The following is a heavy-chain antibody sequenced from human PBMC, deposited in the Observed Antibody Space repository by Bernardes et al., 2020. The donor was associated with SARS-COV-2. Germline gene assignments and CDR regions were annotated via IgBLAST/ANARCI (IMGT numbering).Heavy chain of an antibody. CDR1: GFTFSSYS. CDR2: ISGSSSTI. CDR3: ARIRYCTNGVCSGGMDV. V-gene: IGHV3-48*01. Sequence: GGSLILSCAASGFTFSSYSMNWVRQAPGKGLEWVSYISGSSSTIYYADSVKGRFTISRDNAKNSLYLQMNSLRAEDTAVYYCARIRYCTNGVCSGGMDVWGQGTTVTVSS. J-gene: IGHJ6*02. D-gene: IGHD2-8*01.